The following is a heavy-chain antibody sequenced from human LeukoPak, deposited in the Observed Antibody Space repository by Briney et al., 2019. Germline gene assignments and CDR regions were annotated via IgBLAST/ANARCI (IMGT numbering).Heavy chain of an antibody. V-gene: IGHV1-2*02. CDR2: INPNSGGT. D-gene: IGHD2-15*01. J-gene: IGHJ3*01. CDR1: GYTSTGFY. CDR3: AIVGWLGRNDGFNV. Sequence: GASVKVSCEASGYTSTGFYMGCGSQAPGQGLEWMGWINPNSGGTSYAQKFQGRVTITRDTSISTAYRELSNLRSDDTAVYYCAIVGWLGRNDGFNVWGQGTMVTVSS.